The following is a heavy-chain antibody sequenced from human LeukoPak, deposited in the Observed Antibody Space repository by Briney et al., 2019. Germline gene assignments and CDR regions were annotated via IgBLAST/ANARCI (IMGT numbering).Heavy chain of an antibody. CDR2: ISAYNGNT. Sequence: ASVKVSCKASGYTFTSYGISWVRQAPGQGLEWMGWISAYNGNTNYAQKLQGSATMTTDTSTSTAYMELRSLRSDDTAVYYCARENLGPSSGWWNLDLYYYYYYMDVWGKGTTVTISS. D-gene: IGHD6-19*01. CDR3: ARENLGPSSGWWNLDLYYYYYYMDV. V-gene: IGHV1-18*01. CDR1: GYTFTSYG. J-gene: IGHJ6*03.